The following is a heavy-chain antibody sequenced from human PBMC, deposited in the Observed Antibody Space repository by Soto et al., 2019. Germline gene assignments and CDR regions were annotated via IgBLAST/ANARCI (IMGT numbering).Heavy chain of an antibody. Sequence: ASVKVSCKVSGYTLTELSMHWVRQAPGKGLEWMGGFDPEDGETIYAQKFQGRVTLTEDTSTDTAYMELSSRRSEDTAVYYCATERQWHDAFDIWGQGTMVTVSS. CDR3: ATERQWHDAFDI. CDR2: FDPEDGET. J-gene: IGHJ3*02. CDR1: GYTLTELS. V-gene: IGHV1-24*01. D-gene: IGHD6-19*01.